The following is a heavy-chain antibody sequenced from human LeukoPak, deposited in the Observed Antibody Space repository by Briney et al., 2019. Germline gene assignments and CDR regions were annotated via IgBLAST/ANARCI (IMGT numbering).Heavy chain of an antibody. J-gene: IGHJ4*02. CDR1: GGSISSYY. V-gene: IGHV4-59*01. D-gene: IGHD3-22*01. Sequence: PSETLSLTCTVSGGSISSYYWSWIRQPPGKGLEWIGYISYSGSTNYNPSLKSRVTISVDTSKNQFSLKLSSVTAADTAVYYCARVPDDYYDSSGYYAYYFDYWGREPWSPSPQ. CDR2: ISYSGST. CDR3: ARVPDDYYDSSGYYAYYFDY.